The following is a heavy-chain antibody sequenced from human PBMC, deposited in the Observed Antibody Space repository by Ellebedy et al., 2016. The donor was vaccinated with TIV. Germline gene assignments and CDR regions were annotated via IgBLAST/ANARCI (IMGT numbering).Heavy chain of an antibody. CDR3: ARDPTGTTFFWFDP. D-gene: IGHD1-7*01. CDR2: IYYSGIT. J-gene: IGHJ5*02. Sequence: MPGGSLRLSCTVSGGSISGNYWSWIRQPPGKGLEWIGYIYYSGITNYNPSLKSRVTISLDTSKNQFSLKLSSVTAADTAMYYCARDPTGTTFFWFDPWGQGTLVTVSS. CDR1: GGSISGNY. V-gene: IGHV4-59*12.